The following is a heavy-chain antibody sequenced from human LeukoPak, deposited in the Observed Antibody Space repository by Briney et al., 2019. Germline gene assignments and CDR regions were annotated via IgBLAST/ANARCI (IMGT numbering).Heavy chain of an antibody. Sequence: PGGSLRLPCVASGFTFTNYWMSWVRQAPGKGLEWVANIEYNGGAKDYADSVKGRFSISRDNAKNSLYLQLNSLRNEDTALYYCARGAPAAGRVDYWGQGTRVTVSS. CDR3: ARGAPAAGRVDY. CDR2: IEYNGGAK. CDR1: GFTFTNYW. D-gene: IGHD6-25*01. J-gene: IGHJ4*02. V-gene: IGHV3-7*01.